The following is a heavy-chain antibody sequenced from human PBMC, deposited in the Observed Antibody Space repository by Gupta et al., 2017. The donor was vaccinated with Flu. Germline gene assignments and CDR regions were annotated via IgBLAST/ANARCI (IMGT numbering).Heavy chain of an antibody. V-gene: IGHV4-39*01. CDR1: GGSISSSSYY. CDR2: IYYSGST. CDR3: ARTQWLRSGGATDY. Sequence: QLQLQESGPGLVKPSETLSLTCTVSGGSISSSSYYWGWIRQPPGKGLEWIGSIYYSGSTYYNPSLKSRVTISVDTSKNQFSLKLSSVTAADTAVYYCARTQWLRSGGATDYWGQGTLVTVAS. J-gene: IGHJ4*02. D-gene: IGHD5-12*01.